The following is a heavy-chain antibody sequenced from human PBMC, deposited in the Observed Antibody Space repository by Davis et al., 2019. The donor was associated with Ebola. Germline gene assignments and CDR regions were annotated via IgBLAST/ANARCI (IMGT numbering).Heavy chain of an antibody. D-gene: IGHD2-2*01. Sequence: MPSETLSLTCTVSGGSISNYYWSWIRQPPGEGLEWIGYTYYSGSTNYNPSLKSRVTISVDTSKSQVFLKLTSVTAADTAVYYCARVRCISTSCYGQNAFDIWGQGAMVTVSS. J-gene: IGHJ3*02. CDR3: ARVRCISTSCYGQNAFDI. V-gene: IGHV4-59*01. CDR2: TYYSGST. CDR1: GGSISNYY.